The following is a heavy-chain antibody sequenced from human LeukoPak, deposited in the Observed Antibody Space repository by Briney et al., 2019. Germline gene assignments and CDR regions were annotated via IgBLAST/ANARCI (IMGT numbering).Heavy chain of an antibody. V-gene: IGHV4-39*01. J-gene: IGHJ4*02. D-gene: IGHD3-16*02. CDR2: IYYSGST. CDR1: GGSISSSSYY. CDR3: AGLDDYVWGRYRHDY. Sequence: SETLSLTCTVPGGSISSSSYYWGWIRQAPGKGLEWIGSIYYSGSTYYNPSLKSRVTISVDTSKNQFSLKLSSVTAADTAVYYCAGLDDYVWGRYRHDYWGQGTLVTVSS.